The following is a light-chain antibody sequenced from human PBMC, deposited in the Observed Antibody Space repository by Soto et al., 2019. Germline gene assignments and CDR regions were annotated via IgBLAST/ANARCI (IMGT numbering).Light chain of an antibody. CDR1: QSVSSY. J-gene: IGKJ5*01. CDR3: QQRSNWPPT. V-gene: IGKV3-11*01. Sequence: EIVMTQSPATLSVSPGERGTVSCSASQSVSSYLAWSQQKPGPAPRILIYESSHRATCIQASLSGIGSGKDFTITISSLEPEDCAVYYCQQRSNWPPTFGQGTRLENK. CDR2: ESS.